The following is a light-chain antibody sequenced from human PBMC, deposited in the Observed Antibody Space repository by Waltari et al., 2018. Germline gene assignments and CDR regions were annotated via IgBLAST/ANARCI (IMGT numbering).Light chain of an antibody. J-gene: IGLJ3*02. CDR2: VHTDGSH. V-gene: IGLV4-69*01. Sequence: QPVLTQSPSASASLGASVKLTCTLSREHSSYAIAWHQQQPEKGPRYLMKVHTDGSHIKGGGIPDRFSGSSSGAERSLIISSLQSEDEADYYCQTWGSGIQVFGGGTKLTVL. CDR1: REHSSYA. CDR3: QTWGSGIQV.